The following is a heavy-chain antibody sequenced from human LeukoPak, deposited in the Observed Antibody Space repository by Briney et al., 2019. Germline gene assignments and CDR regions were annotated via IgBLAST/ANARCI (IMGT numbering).Heavy chain of an antibody. CDR3: ARVTRSGWYDY. CDR1: GYTFTSYY. D-gene: IGHD6-19*01. J-gene: IGHJ4*02. V-gene: IGHV1-46*01. CDR2: INPSGGST. Sequence: GASVKVSRKASGYTFTSYYMHWVRQAPGQGLEWMGIINPSGGSTSYAQKFQGRVTMTRDTSTSTVYMELSSLRSEDTAVYYCARVTRSGWYDYWGQGTLVTVSS.